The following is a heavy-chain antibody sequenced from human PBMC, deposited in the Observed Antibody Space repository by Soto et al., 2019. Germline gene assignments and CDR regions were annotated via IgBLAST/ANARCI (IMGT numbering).Heavy chain of an antibody. CDR3: AKDTAVAGTVGYYYYYGMDV. Sequence: GGSLRLSCAASGFTFSSYAMSWVRQAPGKGLEWVSAISGSGGSTYYADSVKGRFTISRDNSKNTLYLQMNSLRAEDTAVYYCAKDTAVAGTVGYYYYYGMDVWGQGTTVTVSS. CDR1: GFTFSSYA. J-gene: IGHJ6*02. D-gene: IGHD6-19*01. CDR2: ISGSGGST. V-gene: IGHV3-23*01.